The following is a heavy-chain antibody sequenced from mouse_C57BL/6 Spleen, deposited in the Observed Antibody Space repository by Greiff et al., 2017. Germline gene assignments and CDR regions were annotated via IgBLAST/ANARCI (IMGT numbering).Heavy chain of an antibody. V-gene: IGHV1-26*01. D-gene: IGHD1-1*01. CDR1: GYTFTDYY. CDR2: INPNNGGT. CDR3: ARKESYYYIFDY. Sequence: VQLQQSGPELVKPGASVKISCKASGYTFTDYYMNWVKQSHGKSLEWIGDINPNNGGTSYNQKFKGKATLTVYKSSSTAYMELRSLTSEDSAVYYCARKESYYYIFDYWGQGTTLTVSS. J-gene: IGHJ2*01.